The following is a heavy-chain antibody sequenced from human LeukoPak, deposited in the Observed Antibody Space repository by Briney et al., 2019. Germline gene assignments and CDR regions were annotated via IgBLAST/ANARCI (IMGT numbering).Heavy chain of an antibody. CDR2: IYYSGST. D-gene: IGHD3-3*01. CDR3: ARGKYDFWSGYYLFWFDP. Sequence: SETLSLTCTVSGGSISNYYWSWIRQPPGKGLEWIGYIYYSGSTNYNPSLKSRVTISVDTSKNQFSLKLSSVTAADTAVYYCARGKYDFWSGYYLFWFDPWGQGTLVTVSS. CDR1: GGSISNYY. J-gene: IGHJ5*02. V-gene: IGHV4-59*01.